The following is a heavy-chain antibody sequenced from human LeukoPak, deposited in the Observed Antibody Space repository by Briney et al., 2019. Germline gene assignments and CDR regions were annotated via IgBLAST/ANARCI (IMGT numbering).Heavy chain of an antibody. CDR1: GXTFSSYW. Sequence: GGSLRLSCAASGXTFSSYWVSWVRQAPGKGLEWVANIKQDGSEKYYVDSVKGRFTISRDNAKNSLYLQMNSLRAEDTAVYYCARVPYCSSTSCYAIFDYWGQGTLVTVSS. D-gene: IGHD2-2*01. J-gene: IGHJ4*02. CDR3: ARVPYCSSTSCYAIFDY. CDR2: IKQDGSEK. V-gene: IGHV3-7*05.